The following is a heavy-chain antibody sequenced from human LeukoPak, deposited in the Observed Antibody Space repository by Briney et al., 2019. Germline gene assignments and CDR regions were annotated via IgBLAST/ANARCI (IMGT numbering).Heavy chain of an antibody. Sequence: GGSLRLSCAASGFTFSNAWLSWVRQAPEKGLEWVGRIKSKVNGETIDYAAPVKGRFTISRDDSKNTLYLQMNSLRTDDTAVYYCTTTVGYTGYDWGYWGQGTLVTVSS. CDR1: GFTFSNAW. V-gene: IGHV3-15*01. J-gene: IGHJ4*02. D-gene: IGHD5-12*01. CDR3: TTTVGYTGYDWGY. CDR2: IKSKVNGETI.